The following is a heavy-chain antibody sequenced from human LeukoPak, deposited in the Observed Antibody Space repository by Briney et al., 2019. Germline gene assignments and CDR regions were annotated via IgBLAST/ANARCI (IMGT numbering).Heavy chain of an antibody. CDR2: ISSSSSYI. V-gene: IGHV3-21*01. J-gene: IGHJ4*02. Sequence: GGSLRLSCAASGFTFSSYSMNWVRQAPGKGLEWVSSISSSSSYIYYADSVKGRFTISRDNAKNSLYLQMNSLRAEDTAVYYCARDMRDGYNPYIDYWGQGTLVTVSS. CDR3: ARDMRDGYNPYIDY. CDR1: GFTFSSYS. D-gene: IGHD5-24*01.